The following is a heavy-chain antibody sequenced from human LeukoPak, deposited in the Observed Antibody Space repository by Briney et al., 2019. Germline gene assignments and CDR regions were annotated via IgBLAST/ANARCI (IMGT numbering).Heavy chain of an antibody. CDR2: ISGSGGTT. V-gene: IGHV3-23*01. Sequence: GGSLRLSCAASGFTFSSYAMSWVRQAPGKGLEWVSVISGSGGTTYDAYVVKGLFTISKDNSKNTLYLQMNSRRAEDTAVYYCAKAERGFDYWGQGTLVTVSS. CDR3: AKAERGFDY. J-gene: IGHJ4*02. D-gene: IGHD1-14*01. CDR1: GFTFSSYA.